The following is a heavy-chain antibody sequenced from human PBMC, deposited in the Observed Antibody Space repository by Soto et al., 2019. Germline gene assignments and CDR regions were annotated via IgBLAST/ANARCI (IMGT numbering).Heavy chain of an antibody. CDR2: IWYDGSNK. J-gene: IGHJ4*02. D-gene: IGHD6-13*01. CDR3: TTESGQQPLGEFGY. CDR1: GFTFSSYG. Sequence: QVQLVESGGGVVQPGRSLRLSCAASGFTFSSYGMPWVRQAPGKGLEWVAVIWYDGSNKYYADSVKGRFTISRDDSKNTLYLQMNSLRAEDTAVYYCTTESGQQPLGEFGYWGQGTLVAVSP. V-gene: IGHV3-33*01.